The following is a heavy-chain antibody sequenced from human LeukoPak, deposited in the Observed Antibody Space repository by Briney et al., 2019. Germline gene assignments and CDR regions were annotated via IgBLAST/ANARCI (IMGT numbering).Heavy chain of an antibody. CDR3: ARVPPKSLVAAPPDY. CDR2: INPNSGGT. D-gene: IGHD2-15*01. V-gene: IGHV1-2*06. Sequence: ASVKVSCKASGYTFTGYYMHWVRQAPGQGLEWMGRINPNSGGTNYAQKFQGRVTMNRDTSISTAYMELSRLRSDDTAVYYCARVPPKSLVAAPPDYWGQGTLVTVSS. J-gene: IGHJ4*02. CDR1: GYTFTGYY.